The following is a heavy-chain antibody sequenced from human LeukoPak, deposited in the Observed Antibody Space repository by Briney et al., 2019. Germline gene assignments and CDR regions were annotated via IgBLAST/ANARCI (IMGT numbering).Heavy chain of an antibody. CDR1: GFTFSSYS. J-gene: IGHJ4*02. V-gene: IGHV3-48*01. D-gene: IGHD6-6*01. Sequence: GGSLRLSCAASGFTFSSYSMNWVRQAPGKGLEWVSYISSSSSTIYYADSVKGRFTISRDNAKNSLYLQMNSLRAEDTAVYYCAKDLRGLLSYSSSPYFDYWGQGTLVTVSS. CDR2: ISSSSSTI. CDR3: AKDLRGLLSYSSSPYFDY.